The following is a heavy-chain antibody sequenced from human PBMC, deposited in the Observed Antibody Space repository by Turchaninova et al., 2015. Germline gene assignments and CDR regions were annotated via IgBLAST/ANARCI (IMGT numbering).Heavy chain of an antibody. CDR3: VRKFHLYFDY. J-gene: IGHJ4*02. V-gene: IGHV4-39*07. Sequence: QLQLQESGPGLVKPSETLSLTCTVSGGSTGSKSYSCAWFRQPPGKGLEYIGTIYYSGNTYYNPSLKSRVTLLIDTSKNQVSLRLSSVTAADTAIYYCVRKFHLYFDYWGQGTLVTVSS. CDR1: GGSTGSKSYS. CDR2: IYYSGNT.